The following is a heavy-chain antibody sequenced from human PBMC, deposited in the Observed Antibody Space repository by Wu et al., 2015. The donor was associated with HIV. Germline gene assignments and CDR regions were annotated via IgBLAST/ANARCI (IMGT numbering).Heavy chain of an antibody. V-gene: IGHV1-69*13. CDR3: TRRQRLLDQ. Sequence: QVQLQQSGAELKRPGSSVKISCRAFGGTFNTYTINWVRQGPGQGLEWMGRILPIYGTTDYAQKFRDRVKISADESTNTAYMEIRGLKSDDTALYYCTRRQRLLDQWGQGTLVTVSS. D-gene: IGHD6-25*01. J-gene: IGHJ4*02. CDR1: GGTFNTYT. CDR2: ILPIYGTT.